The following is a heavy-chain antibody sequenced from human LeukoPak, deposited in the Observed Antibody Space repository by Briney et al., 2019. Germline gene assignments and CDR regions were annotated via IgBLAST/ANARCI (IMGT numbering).Heavy chain of an antibody. CDR1: GFTVSSNY. D-gene: IGHD6-13*01. CDR2: LYIGGTA. Sequence: GSLRLSCAASGFTVSSNYMSWVRQAPGKGLEWVSLLYIGGTAYYADSVKGRFTISRDNSKNTLYLQMNSLRAEDTAVYYCARAGAAAGDYWGQGTLVTVSS. V-gene: IGHV3-53*05. J-gene: IGHJ4*02. CDR3: ARAGAAAGDY.